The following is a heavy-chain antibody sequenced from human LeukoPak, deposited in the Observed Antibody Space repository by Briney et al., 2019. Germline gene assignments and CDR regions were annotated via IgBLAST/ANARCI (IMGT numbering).Heavy chain of an antibody. Sequence: GGSLRLSCAASGFTFSSYSMNWVRQAPGKGLEWVSSISSSSSYIYYADSVKGRFTISRDNAKNSLYLQMNGLRAEDTAVYYCASNDNWFDPWGQGTLVTVSS. CDR1: GFTFSSYS. J-gene: IGHJ5*02. CDR2: ISSSSSYI. V-gene: IGHV3-21*01. CDR3: ASNDNWFDP.